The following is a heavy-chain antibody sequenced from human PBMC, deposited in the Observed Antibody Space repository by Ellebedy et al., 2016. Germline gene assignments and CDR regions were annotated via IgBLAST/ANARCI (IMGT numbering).Heavy chain of an antibody. J-gene: IGHJ5*02. CDR3: ARALVTMVRGVTYNWFNP. CDR2: IYYSGST. V-gene: IGHV4-61*01. CDR1: GGSISSSSYY. D-gene: IGHD3-10*01. Sequence: SETLSLXXTVSGGSISSSSYYWSWIRQPPGKGLEWIGYIYYSGSTNYNPSLKSRVTISVDTSKNQFSLKLSSVTAADTAVYYCARALVTMVRGVTYNWFNPWGQGTLVTVSS.